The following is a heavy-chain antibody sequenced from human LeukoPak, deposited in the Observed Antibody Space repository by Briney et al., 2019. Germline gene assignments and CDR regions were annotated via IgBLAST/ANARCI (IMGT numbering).Heavy chain of an antibody. CDR2: IRSKAYGGTT. CDR3: SGSFGQLTFFDY. D-gene: IGHD3-10*01. J-gene: IGHJ4*02. V-gene: IGHV3-49*04. CDR1: GFTFTSYA. Sequence: GGSLRLSCAASGFTFTSYAMSWVRQAPGKGLEWVGFIRSKAYGGTTEYAASVKGRFTISRDDSKTIAYLQMNSLKTEDTAVYYCSGSFGQLTFFDYWGQGTLVTVSS.